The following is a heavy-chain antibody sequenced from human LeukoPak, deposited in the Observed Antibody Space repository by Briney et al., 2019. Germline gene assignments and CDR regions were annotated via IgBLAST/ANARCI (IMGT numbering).Heavy chain of an antibody. V-gene: IGHV5-51*01. Sequence: GESLKISCKCSGYSVTSYWIGWVRQRPGKSLEWMGIIYPGDSDARYSPSFQGQVTISADKSISTAYLQWSSLKASDTAMYYCARRGYDSSGYYYHIDYWGQGTLVTVSS. CDR3: ARRGYDSSGYYYHIDY. D-gene: IGHD3-22*01. CDR2: IYPGDSDA. CDR1: GYSVTSYW. J-gene: IGHJ4*02.